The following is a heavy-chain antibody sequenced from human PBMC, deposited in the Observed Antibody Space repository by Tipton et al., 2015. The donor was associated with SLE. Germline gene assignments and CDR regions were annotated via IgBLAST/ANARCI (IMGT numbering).Heavy chain of an antibody. Sequence: QLVQSGAEVKKPGASVKVSCKASGYTFTGYYMHWVRQAPGQGLEWMGWINPNGGGTNYAQKFQGRVTMTRDTSISTAYMELSRLRSDDTAVYYCARGQGLRWPNPGGWGQGTLVTVSS. CDR3: ARGQGLRWPNPGG. CDR2: INPNGGGT. V-gene: IGHV1-2*02. D-gene: IGHD4-23*01. CDR1: GYTFTGYY. J-gene: IGHJ4*02.